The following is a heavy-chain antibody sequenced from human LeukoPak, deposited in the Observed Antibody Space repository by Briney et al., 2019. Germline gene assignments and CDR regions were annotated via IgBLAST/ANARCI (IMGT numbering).Heavy chain of an antibody. CDR3: VRDISGYYFDY. J-gene: IGHJ4*02. CDR2: ISSSSSYT. CDR1: GFTFSDYY. D-gene: IGHD3-22*01. Sequence: SGGSLRLSCAPSGFTFSDYYMSWIRQAPGEGVEWVSYISSSSSYTNYADSVKGRFTISRDNAKNSLYLQMNSLRAEDTALYYCVRDISGYYFDYWGQGTLVTVSS. V-gene: IGHV3-11*05.